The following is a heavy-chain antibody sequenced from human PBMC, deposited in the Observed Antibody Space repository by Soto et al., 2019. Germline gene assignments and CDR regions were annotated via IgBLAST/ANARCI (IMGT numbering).Heavy chain of an antibody. V-gene: IGHV3-21*01. D-gene: IGHD3-22*01. CDR1: GFTFRSYS. J-gene: IGHJ5*02. CDR2: ISSSSSYI. CDR3: ATYYYDSSGAFDP. Sequence: GSLRLSCAAFGFTFRSYSMNWVRQAPGKGLEWVSSISSSSSYIYYADSVKGRFTISRDNAKNSLYLQMNSLRAEDTAVYYCATYYYDSSGAFDPWGQGTLVTVSS.